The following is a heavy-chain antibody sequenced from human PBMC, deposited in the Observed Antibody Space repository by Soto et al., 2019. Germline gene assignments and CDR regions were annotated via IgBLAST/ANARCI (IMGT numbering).Heavy chain of an antibody. Sequence: ASVKVSCKASGYTFTTYYIHWVRQAPGQGLEWVGWINPNNGGTNYAQKFQGSINMTRDTSINTAYMKLTSLRSDDTAIYFCARVGLLIHLWFDPLDHWGQGTQVTVSS. V-gene: IGHV1-2*02. J-gene: IGHJ4*02. D-gene: IGHD5-18*01. CDR3: ARVGLLIHLWFDPLDH. CDR1: GYTFTTYY. CDR2: INPNNGGT.